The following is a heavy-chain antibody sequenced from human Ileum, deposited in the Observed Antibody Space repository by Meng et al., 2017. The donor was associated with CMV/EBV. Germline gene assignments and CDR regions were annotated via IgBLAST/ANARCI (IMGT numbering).Heavy chain of an antibody. CDR3: ARVRDYYDSSGYLYYFDY. V-gene: IGHV4-34*01. CDR1: GSFSGYY. J-gene: IGHJ4*02. Sequence: GSFSGYYWSWIRQPPGKGLEWNGEINHSGSTNYNPSLKSRVTISVDTSKNQFSLKLSSVTAADTAVYYCARVRDYYDSSGYLYYFDYWGQGTLVTVSS. D-gene: IGHD3-22*01. CDR2: INHSGST.